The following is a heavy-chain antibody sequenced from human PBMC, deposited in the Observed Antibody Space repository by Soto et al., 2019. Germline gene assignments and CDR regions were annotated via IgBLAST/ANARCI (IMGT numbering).Heavy chain of an antibody. CDR2: ISSSSSYI. D-gene: IGHD4-17*01. J-gene: IGHJ6*02. CDR1: GFTFSSYS. Sequence: EVQLVESGGGLVKPGGSLRLSFAASGFTFSSYSMNWVRQAPGKGLEWVPSISSSSSYIYYADSVKGRFTISRDNAKNSLYLQMNSLRAEDTAVYYCARLYGDYGYYYYYGMDVWGQGTTVTVSS. CDR3: ARLYGDYGYYYYYGMDV. V-gene: IGHV3-21*01.